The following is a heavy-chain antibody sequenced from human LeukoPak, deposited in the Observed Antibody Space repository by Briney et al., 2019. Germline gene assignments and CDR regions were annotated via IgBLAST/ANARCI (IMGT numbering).Heavy chain of an antibody. CDR2: IYYSGST. V-gene: IGHV4-39*07. CDR1: GGSISSSSYY. J-gene: IGHJ4*02. Sequence: SETLSLTCTVSGGSISSSSYYCGWIRQPPGKGLEWIGSIYYSGSTYYNPSLKSRVTISVDTSKNQFSLKLSSVTAADTAVYYCASLEWLADYWGQGTLVTVSS. CDR3: ASLEWLADY. D-gene: IGHD6-19*01.